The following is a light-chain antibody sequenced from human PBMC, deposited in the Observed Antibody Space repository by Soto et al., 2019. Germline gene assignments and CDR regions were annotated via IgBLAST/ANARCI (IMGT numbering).Light chain of an antibody. CDR3: QQYHNLWT. CDR2: DAS. Sequence: EIVLTQSPATLSLSPGERATLSCRASQSVSSYLAWYQQKPGQAPRLLIYDASNRATGIPARFSGSGSGTDFTLTISSLQSEDFAVYYCQQYHNLWTFGQGTKV. CDR1: QSVSSY. J-gene: IGKJ1*01. V-gene: IGKV3-11*01.